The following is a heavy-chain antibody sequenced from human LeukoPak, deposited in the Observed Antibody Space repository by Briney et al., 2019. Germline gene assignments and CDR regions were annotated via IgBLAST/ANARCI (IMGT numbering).Heavy chain of an antibody. CDR2: INPNSGGT. Sequence: ASVKVSCKASGYTFTGYYMHWVRQAPGQGLEWMGWINPNSGGTNYAQKFQGRVAMTRDTSISTAYMELSRLRSDDTAVYYCAREFRDGYNSPWAQETLVTVSS. V-gene: IGHV1-2*02. CDR1: GYTFTGYY. J-gene: IGHJ5*02. CDR3: AREFRDGYNSP. D-gene: IGHD5-24*01.